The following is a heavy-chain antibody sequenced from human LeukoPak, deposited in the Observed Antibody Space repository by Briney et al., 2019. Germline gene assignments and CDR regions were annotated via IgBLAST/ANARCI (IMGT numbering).Heavy chain of an antibody. J-gene: IGHJ5*02. V-gene: IGHV4-4*07. CDR1: GGSFSGYY. CDR2: IYTSGST. D-gene: IGHD2-2*01. CDR3: ARDWIVVVPAATSAWFDP. Sequence: PSETLSLTCAVYGGSFSGYYWSWIRQPAGKGLEWIGRIYTSGSTNYNPSLKSRVTMSVDTSKNQFSLKLSSVTAADTAVYYCARDWIVVVPAATSAWFDPWGQGTLVTVSS.